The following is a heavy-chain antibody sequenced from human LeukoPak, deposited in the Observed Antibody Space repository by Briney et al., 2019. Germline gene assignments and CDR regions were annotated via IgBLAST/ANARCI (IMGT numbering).Heavy chain of an antibody. D-gene: IGHD5-18*01. CDR3: ARDHPLWLPFDY. CDR2: LSSGDNT. J-gene: IGHJ4*02. Sequence: GGSLRLSCAASGFSVNSYYMSWVRQAPGRGLEWVSALSSGDNTHYADSVNGRFTISRDNSKNTLYLQLNSLRAEDTAVYYCARDHPLWLPFDYWGQGTLVTVSS. V-gene: IGHV3-53*01. CDR1: GFSVNSYY.